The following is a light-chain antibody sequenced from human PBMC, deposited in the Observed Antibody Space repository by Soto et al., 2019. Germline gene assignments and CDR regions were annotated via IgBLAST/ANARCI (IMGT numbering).Light chain of an antibody. V-gene: IGKV1-5*01. CDR1: QSISSW. CDR3: QQYHTSSIT. J-gene: IGKJ5*01. Sequence: SALSAYVAQRATITCRASQSISSWLAWYQQKPGKAPKLLIYDASTLERGVPSRFSGTGSGTEFTLSIDSLQPDDFAAYYCQQYHTSSITSGHATPLDLK. CDR2: DAS.